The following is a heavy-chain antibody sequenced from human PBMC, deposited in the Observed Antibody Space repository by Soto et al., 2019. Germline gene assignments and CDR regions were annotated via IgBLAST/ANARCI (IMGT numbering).Heavy chain of an antibody. CDR1: GVTFNKYT. J-gene: IGHJ4*02. V-gene: IGHV1-69*17. CDR3: AISEKWVPHDY. Sequence: QGQLVQSGAEVKKPGSSVRVSCKASGVTFNKYTVSWVRQVPGQGLEWMGGIIPIFDIPTYAQKFQCRLTITADKSTSTAYMDLSSLTSEDTAFYYGAISEKWVPHDYWGRGTLVTVSS. CDR2: IIPIFDIP. D-gene: IGHD1-26*01.